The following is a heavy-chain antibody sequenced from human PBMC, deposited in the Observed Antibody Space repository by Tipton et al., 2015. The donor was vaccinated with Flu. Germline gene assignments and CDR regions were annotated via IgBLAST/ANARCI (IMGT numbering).Heavy chain of an antibody. CDR1: GASITSSGDY. CDR3: AKVSLDYYYGSGSTYYFDY. V-gene: IGHV4-39*01. J-gene: IGHJ4*02. CDR2: ISYSGST. D-gene: IGHD3-10*01. Sequence: LRLSCTVSGASITSSGDYWGWIRQPPGKGLEWVGSISYSGSTYYNPSLKSRVTISVDTSKSQFSLKLSSLTAADTAVYYCAKVSLDYYYGSGSTYYFDYWGQGTLVTVFS.